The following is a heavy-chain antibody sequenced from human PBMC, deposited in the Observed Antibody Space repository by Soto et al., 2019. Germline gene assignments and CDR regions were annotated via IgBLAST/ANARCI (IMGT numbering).Heavy chain of an antibody. J-gene: IGHJ6*02. Sequence: ASVKVSCKASGYTFTSYSMHWVRQAPGQGLEWMGIINPSSGRTSYAQNFQGRVTMTSDTSTSIVYMEMSSLKSEDTAVYYCARDHNFGFILYAMDVWGQGTTVTV. CDR2: INPSSGRT. V-gene: IGHV1-46*01. CDR1: GYTFTSYS. D-gene: IGHD2-15*01. CDR3: ARDHNFGFILYAMDV.